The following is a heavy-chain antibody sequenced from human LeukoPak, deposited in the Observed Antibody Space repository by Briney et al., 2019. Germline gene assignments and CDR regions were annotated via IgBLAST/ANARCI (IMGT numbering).Heavy chain of an antibody. D-gene: IGHD3-10*01. CDR1: GGSISSSSYY. CDR3: AGMVRGVISESFDP. J-gene: IGHJ5*02. Sequence: SETLSLTCTVSGGSISSSSYYWGWIRQPPGKGLEWIGSIYYSGSTYYNPSLKSRVTISVDTSKNQFSLKLSSVTAADTAVYYCAGMVRGVISESFDPWGQGTLVTVSS. CDR2: IYYSGST. V-gene: IGHV4-39*07.